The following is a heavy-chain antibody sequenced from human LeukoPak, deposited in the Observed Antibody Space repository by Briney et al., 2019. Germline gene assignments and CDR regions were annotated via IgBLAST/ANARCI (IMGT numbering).Heavy chain of an antibody. J-gene: IGHJ4*02. CDR2: IYDRGPT. Sequence: SETLSLTCTVSGGAITSGGYSWNWIRQPPGKGLEWIGCIYDRGPTYYNPSLKSRITISVDRPKNQFFLNVTSVTAADTAVYYCAGRVEGSYYFDYWGQGTLVTVSS. CDR3: AGRVEGSYYFDY. V-gene: IGHV4-30-2*01. CDR1: GGAITSGGYS. D-gene: IGHD6-13*01.